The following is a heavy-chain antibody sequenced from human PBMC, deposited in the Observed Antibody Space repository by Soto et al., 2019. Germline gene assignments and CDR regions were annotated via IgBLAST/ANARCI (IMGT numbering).Heavy chain of an antibody. J-gene: IGHJ5*02. Sequence: NPSETLSLTCTVYGGSISSSSYYWGWIRQPPGKGLEWIGSIYYSGSTYYNPSLKSRVTISVDTSKNQFSLKLSSVTAADTAVYYCARPYCSGGSCYRNVNWFDPWGQGTLVTVSS. CDR3: ARPYCSGGSCYRNVNWFDP. CDR2: IYYSGST. V-gene: IGHV4-39*01. D-gene: IGHD2-15*01. CDR1: GGSISSSSYY.